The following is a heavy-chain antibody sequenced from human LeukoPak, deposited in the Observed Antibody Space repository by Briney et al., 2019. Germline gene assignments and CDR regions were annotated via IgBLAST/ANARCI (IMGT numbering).Heavy chain of an antibody. Sequence: GGSLRLSCAASGFTFSSYWMNWARQAPGKGLEWVASINHNGNVNYYVDSVKGRFTISRDNAKNSLYLQRSNLRAEDTAVYFCARGGGLDVWGQGATVTVSS. V-gene: IGHV3-7*03. J-gene: IGHJ6*02. D-gene: IGHD3-16*01. CDR2: INHNGNVN. CDR1: GFTFSSYW. CDR3: ARGGGLDV.